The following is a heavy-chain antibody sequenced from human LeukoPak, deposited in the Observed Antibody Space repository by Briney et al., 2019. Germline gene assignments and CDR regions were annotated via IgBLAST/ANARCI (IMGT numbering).Heavy chain of an antibody. CDR3: ARGRAYYDFWSGYYTGGNDY. CDR1: GYTLTELS. Sequence: ASVKVSCKVSGYTLTELSMHWVRQATGQGFEWMGWMNPNSGNTGYAQKFQGRVTMTRNTSISTAYMELSSLRSEDTAVYYCARGRAYYDFWSGYYTGGNDYWGQGTLVTVSS. CDR2: MNPNSGNT. V-gene: IGHV1-8*01. J-gene: IGHJ4*02. D-gene: IGHD3-3*01.